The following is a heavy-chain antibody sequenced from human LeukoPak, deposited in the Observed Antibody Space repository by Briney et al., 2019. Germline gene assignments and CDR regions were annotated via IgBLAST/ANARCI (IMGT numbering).Heavy chain of an antibody. CDR3: ARDRACFDY. CDR1: GFPFSSYW. CDR2: IKQDGGET. V-gene: IGHV3-7*01. D-gene: IGHD3-10*01. J-gene: IGHJ4*02. Sequence: GGSLRLSCAASGFPFSSYWMAWVRQAPGKGLEWVASIKQDGGETFYVDSVKGRFTISRDNAKNTLYLQMNSLRAEDTAVYYCARDRACFDYWGQGTLVTVSS.